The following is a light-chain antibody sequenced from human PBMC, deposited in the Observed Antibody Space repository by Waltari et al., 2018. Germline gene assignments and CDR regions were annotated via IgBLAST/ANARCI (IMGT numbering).Light chain of an antibody. V-gene: IGLV1-44*01. CDR1: SSNVGSNS. J-gene: IGLJ2*01. CDR2: DID. CDR3: SVWDDSLSGPV. Sequence: QSVVTQPPSASGAPGQRVTISCSGSSSNVGSNSIKWYQQLPGTAPKVVMSDIDRRPSGVPDRFSGSRSGTTASLTISGLQSEDEADYYCSVWDDSLSGPVFGGGTKLTVL.